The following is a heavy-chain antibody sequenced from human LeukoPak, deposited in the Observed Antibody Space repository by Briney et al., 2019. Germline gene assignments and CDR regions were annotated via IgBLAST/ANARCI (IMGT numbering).Heavy chain of an antibody. CDR1: GFNFSSYS. Sequence: KPGGSLRLSCAASGFNFSSYSMSWVRQAPGKGLEWVSSISSSSSNTYYADSVKGRFTISRDNAKNSLYLQMNSLRAEDTAVYYSVRVTFPSFDYWGQGTLVTVSS. J-gene: IGHJ4*02. D-gene: IGHD2/OR15-2a*01. CDR2: ISSSSSNT. V-gene: IGHV3-21*01. CDR3: VRVTFPSFDY.